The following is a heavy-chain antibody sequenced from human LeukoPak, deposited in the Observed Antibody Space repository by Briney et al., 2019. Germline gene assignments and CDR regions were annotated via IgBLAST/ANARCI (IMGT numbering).Heavy chain of an antibody. D-gene: IGHD2-15*01. CDR1: GFSFSIYA. Sequence: GGSLRLSCAASGFSFSIYAMSWARQAPGKGLEWVSTISAGGDTTYYADSVKGRFTISRDNSKNTLYVQIKSVRADDTAIYYCAKGPRGDCSGGSCPGDSWGQGTLVTVSS. J-gene: IGHJ4*02. V-gene: IGHV3-23*01. CDR3: AKGPRGDCSGGSCPGDS. CDR2: ISAGGDTT.